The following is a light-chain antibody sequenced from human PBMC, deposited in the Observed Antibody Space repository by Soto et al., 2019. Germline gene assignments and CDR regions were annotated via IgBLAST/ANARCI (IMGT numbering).Light chain of an antibody. CDR2: DAS. J-gene: IGKJ5*01. CDR3: QLRNNWPPSIT. Sequence: EIVMTQSPATLSVSPGARAALSCRASQSVSSNLAWYQQKPGKAPSLLIYDASNRATGIPARFSGSGSGTDFTLTISSLEPDDFAVYYCQLRNNWPPSITFGQGTRL. CDR1: QSVSSN. V-gene: IGKV3-11*01.